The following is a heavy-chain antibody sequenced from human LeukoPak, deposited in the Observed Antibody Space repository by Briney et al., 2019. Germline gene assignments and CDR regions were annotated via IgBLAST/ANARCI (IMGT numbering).Heavy chain of an antibody. D-gene: IGHD2-15*01. J-gene: IGHJ4*02. CDR3: ARAYCSADRCYPGRY. Sequence: LETLSLTCTVSGDSISSGGDHWNWIRQHPGKGLDCSGYVYYSGNTHYNPSLKSRVTMSVDTSKNHFSLKLTSVTAADTAMYYCARAYCSADRCYPGRYWGQGTLVTVSS. V-gene: IGHV4-61*03. CDR1: GDSISSGGDH. CDR2: VYYSGNT.